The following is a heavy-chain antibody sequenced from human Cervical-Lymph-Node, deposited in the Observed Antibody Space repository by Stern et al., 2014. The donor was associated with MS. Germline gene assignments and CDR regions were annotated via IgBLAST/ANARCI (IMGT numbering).Heavy chain of an antibody. D-gene: IGHD6-13*01. Sequence: EMQLVESGGGLVQPGGSLRLSCVASGFSLSNYAMNWVRQAPGKGLEWVSFICSSGSLIYYGDSVKGRFAISHDTAKTSLSLQMDSVRDEDTAVYECARSLSVQGIWGQGTLVTVSS. CDR1: GFSLSNYA. V-gene: IGHV3-48*02. CDR2: ICSSGSLI. J-gene: IGHJ4*02. CDR3: ARSLSVQGI.